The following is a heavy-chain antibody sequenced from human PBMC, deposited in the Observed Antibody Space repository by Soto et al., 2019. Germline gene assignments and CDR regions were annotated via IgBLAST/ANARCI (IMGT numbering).Heavy chain of an antibody. CDR2: IYATGTT. CDR3: VRDGTKTLRDWFDP. V-gene: IGHV4-4*07. Sequence: SETLSLTCTVSGGSISSYYWSWIRMSAGKGLEWIGRIYATGTTDYNPSLKSRVMMSVDPSKKQFSLKLRSVTAADTAVYYCVRDGTKTLRDWFDPWGQGISVTVSS. J-gene: IGHJ5*02. CDR1: GGSISSYY. D-gene: IGHD1-1*01.